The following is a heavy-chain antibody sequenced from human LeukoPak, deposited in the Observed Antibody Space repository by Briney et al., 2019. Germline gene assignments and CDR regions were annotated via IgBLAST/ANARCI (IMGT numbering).Heavy chain of an antibody. CDR3: AGSNGWLFDY. CDR2: ISSNEGST. CDR1: GFTFSSYA. J-gene: IGHJ4*02. D-gene: IGHD6-19*01. Sequence: GGSLRLSCAASGFTFSSYAMHWVRQAPGKGLEYVSAISSNEGSTYYANSVKGRFTISRDNSKNTLYLQMGSLRAEDTAVYYCAGSNGWLFDYWGQGTLVAVSS. V-gene: IGHV3-64*01.